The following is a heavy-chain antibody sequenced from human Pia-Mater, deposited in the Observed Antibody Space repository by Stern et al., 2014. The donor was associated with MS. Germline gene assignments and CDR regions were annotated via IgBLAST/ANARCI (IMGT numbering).Heavy chain of an antibody. CDR2: ISGSDGST. CDR1: GFTFSSYA. V-gene: IGHV3-23*04. Sequence: EMQLVESGGTLVQPGGSLRLSCAASGFTFSSYAMSWVRQAPGKGLEWVSVISGSDGSTFYADSVKGRFTISRDNSKSTLFLQMNSLRAEDTAVYYCAKVYGSGPFDYWGQGTLVTVSS. J-gene: IGHJ4*02. D-gene: IGHD6-19*01. CDR3: AKVYGSGPFDY.